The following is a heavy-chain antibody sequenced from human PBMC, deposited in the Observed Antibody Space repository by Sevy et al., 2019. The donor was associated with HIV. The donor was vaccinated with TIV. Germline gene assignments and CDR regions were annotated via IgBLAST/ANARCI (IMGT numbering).Heavy chain of an antibody. CDR1: GYTFTSYG. V-gene: IGHV1-18*01. J-gene: IGHJ5*02. Sequence: ASVKVSCKASGYTFTSYGISWVRQAPGQGLEWMGWISAYNGNTNYAQKLQGRVTMTTDPSKSTTNMELRSLRSDGTAVYYCARLWFRELGIYWFDPWGQGTLVTVSS. CDR3: ARLWFRELGIYWFDP. D-gene: IGHD3-10*01. CDR2: ISAYNGNT.